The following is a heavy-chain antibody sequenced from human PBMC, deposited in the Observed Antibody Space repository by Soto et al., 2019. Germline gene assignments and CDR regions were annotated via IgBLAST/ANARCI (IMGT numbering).Heavy chain of an antibody. CDR3: GSTYYNPSLKSRVTISVDTSKNQFSLKLSSVTAADTAVYYCARDKRITIFGVVIAGDPTDYYGMDV. D-gene: IGHD2-21*02. CDR2: FDPEDGET. V-gene: IGHV1-24*01. CDR1: GYTLTELS. Sequence: ASVKVSCKVSGYTLTELSMHWVRQAPGKGLEWMGGFDPEDGETIYAQKFQGRVTMTEDTSTDTAYMELSSLRSEDTAVYYCGSTYYNPSLKSRVTISVDTSKNQFSLKLSSVTAADTAVYYCARDKRITIFGVVIAGDPTDYYGMDVWGQGTTVTVSS. J-gene: IGHJ6*02.